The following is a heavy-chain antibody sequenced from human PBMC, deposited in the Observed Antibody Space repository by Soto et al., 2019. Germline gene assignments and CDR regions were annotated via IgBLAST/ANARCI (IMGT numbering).Heavy chain of an antibody. CDR2: IYHSGGT. Sequence: QVQLQESGPGLVKPSGTLSLTCAVSGGSISSSNWWSWVRQPPGKGLEWIGEIYHSGGTNYTPSLKNRVTISVDKSKNQFSLKLSSVTAAATAVYYCARGDCSGGSCYSVDIWGQGTMVTVSS. CDR3: ARGDCSGGSCYSVDI. J-gene: IGHJ3*02. D-gene: IGHD2-15*01. CDR1: GGSISSSNW. V-gene: IGHV4-4*02.